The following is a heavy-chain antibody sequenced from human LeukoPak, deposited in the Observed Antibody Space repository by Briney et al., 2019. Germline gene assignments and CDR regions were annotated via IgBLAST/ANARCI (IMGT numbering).Heavy chain of an antibody. V-gene: IGHV3-7*04. CDR1: GFTFRIYW. Sequence: PAGSLRLSCEASGFTFRIYWMSWVRQAPGKGLEWVANIKHDGSEKYYVDSVKGRFTISRDNAKNSLYLQMNSLRAEDTAVYYCARDYVYPMDVWGQGTTVTVSS. J-gene: IGHJ6*02. CDR2: IKHDGSEK. D-gene: IGHD5/OR15-5a*01. CDR3: ARDYVYPMDV.